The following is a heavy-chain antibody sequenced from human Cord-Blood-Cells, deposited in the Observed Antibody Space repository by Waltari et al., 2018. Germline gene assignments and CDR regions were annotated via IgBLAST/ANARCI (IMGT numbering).Heavy chain of an antibody. V-gene: IGHV1-69*01. CDR1: GGTFSRYA. J-gene: IGHJ4*02. D-gene: IGHD3-10*01. Sequence: QVQLVQSGAEVKKPGSSVKVSCKASGGTFSRYAISCVRPAPGQGLEWMGGIIPIFGTANYAQKFQGRVTITADESTSTAYMELSSLRSEDTAVYYCASPYYYGSGSYYFDYWGQGTLVTVSS. CDR3: ASPYYYGSGSYYFDY. CDR2: IIPIFGTA.